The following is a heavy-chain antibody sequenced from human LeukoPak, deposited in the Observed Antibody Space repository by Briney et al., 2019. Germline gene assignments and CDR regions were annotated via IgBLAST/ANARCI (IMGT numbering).Heavy chain of an antibody. CDR1: GFTFSSYS. D-gene: IGHD6-19*01. J-gene: IGHJ4*02. CDR2: ISSSSSYI. V-gene: IGHV3-21*01. Sequence: GGSLRFSCAASGFTFSSYSMNWVRQAPGKGLEWVSSISSSSSYIYYADSVKGRFTISRDNAKNSLYLQMNSLRAEDTAVYYCARDRDSSGWTSLDYWGQGTLVTVSS. CDR3: ARDRDSSGWTSLDY.